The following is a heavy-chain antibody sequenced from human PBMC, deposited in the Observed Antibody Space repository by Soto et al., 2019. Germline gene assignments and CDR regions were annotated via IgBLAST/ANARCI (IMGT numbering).Heavy chain of an antibody. CDR1: GGSISSSNW. J-gene: IGHJ3*02. Sequence: QVQLQESGPGLVKPSGTLSLTCAVSGGSISSSNWWTWVRQPPGKGLEWIGEIYHSGSTNYNPSRTSRVTLSVAKSKSQFSLKLSSVTAADTAASYCARVLMAVAGTLSAFDIWGQGTMVTVSS. CDR3: ARVLMAVAGTLSAFDI. D-gene: IGHD6-19*01. V-gene: IGHV4-4*02. CDR2: IYHSGST.